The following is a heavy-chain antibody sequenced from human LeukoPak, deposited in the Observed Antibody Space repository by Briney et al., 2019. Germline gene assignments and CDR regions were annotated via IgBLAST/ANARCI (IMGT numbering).Heavy chain of an antibody. V-gene: IGHV3-7*03. J-gene: IGHJ4*02. D-gene: IGHD3-22*01. CDR2: IKQDGSEK. Sequence: GGSLRLSCAASGFTFSSYWMSWVRQAPGKGLEWVANIKQDGSEKYYVDSVKGRFTISRDNAKNSLYLQMNSLRAEDTAVYYCAAEGDYYDSSGYNYWGQGTLVTVSS. CDR3: AAEGDYYDSSGYNY. CDR1: GFTFSSYW.